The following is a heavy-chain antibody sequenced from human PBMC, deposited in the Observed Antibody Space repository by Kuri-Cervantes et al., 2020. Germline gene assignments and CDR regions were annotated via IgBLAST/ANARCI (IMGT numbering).Heavy chain of an antibody. J-gene: IGHJ4*02. CDR1: GSTFSSYA. D-gene: IGHD2-15*01. CDR3: AREECCGVIDY. Sequence: GGSLRLSCAASGSTFSSYAMHWVRQAPGKGLEWVAVISYDGSNKYYADSVKGRFTISRDNAKNSLYLQMNSLRAEDTAVYYCAREECCGVIDYWGQGTLVTVSS. CDR2: ISYDGSNK. V-gene: IGHV3-30-3*01.